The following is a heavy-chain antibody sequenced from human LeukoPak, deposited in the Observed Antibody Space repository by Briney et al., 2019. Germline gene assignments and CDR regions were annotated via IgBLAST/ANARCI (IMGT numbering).Heavy chain of an antibody. J-gene: IGHJ4*02. V-gene: IGHV3-21*01. Sequence: SGGSLRLSCAASGFIFNSYNINWVRQAPGKGLEWVSSISSSSSYIYYADSVKGRFTISRDNAKNSLYLQMNSLRAEDTAVYYCARSASGYFDYWGREPWSPSPQ. D-gene: IGHD3-10*01. CDR3: ARSASGYFDY. CDR1: GFIFNSYN. CDR2: ISSSSSYI.